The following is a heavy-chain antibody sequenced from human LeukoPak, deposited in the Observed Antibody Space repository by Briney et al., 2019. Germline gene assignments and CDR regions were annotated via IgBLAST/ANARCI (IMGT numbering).Heavy chain of an antibody. J-gene: IGHJ3*02. V-gene: IGHV6-1*01. Sequence: SQTLSLTCAISGDSVSSNSAAWNWIRQSPSSGLEWLGRTYYRSKWYNDYAVSVKSRITINPDTSKNQFSLQLNSVTPEDTAVYYCARGYSSSWYDAFDIWGQGTMVTVSS. CDR2: TYYRSKWYN. CDR1: GDSVSSNSAA. CDR3: ARGYSSSWYDAFDI. D-gene: IGHD6-13*01.